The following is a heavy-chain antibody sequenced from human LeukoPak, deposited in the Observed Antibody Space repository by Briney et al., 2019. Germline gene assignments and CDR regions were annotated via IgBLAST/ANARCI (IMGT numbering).Heavy chain of an antibody. J-gene: IGHJ5*02. D-gene: IGHD3-22*01. CDR3: ARDTTLTMIVVVPNWFDP. V-gene: IGHV4-59*12. CDR2: IYYSGGA. CDR1: GDPISDYY. Sequence: KASETLSLTCSVSGDPISDYYWSWFRQPPGKGPEWIGYIYYSGGAKYNPALESRVAISIDTSKNQFSLKLSSVTAADTAVYYCARDTTLTMIVVVPNWFDPWGQGTLVTVSS.